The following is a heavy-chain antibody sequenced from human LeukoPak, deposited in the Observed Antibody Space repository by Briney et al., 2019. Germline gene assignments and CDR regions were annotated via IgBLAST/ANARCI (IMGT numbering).Heavy chain of an antibody. CDR3: AKLVAVAGIDDY. Sequence: PGGSLRLSCAASGFTFSSQAMSWVRQAPGKGLEWVSSISDSDGNTYYADSVKGRFTISRDNSKNTLYLQMNSLRAEDTAVYYCAKLVAVAGIDDYWGRGTLVTVSS. CDR2: ISDSDGNT. D-gene: IGHD6-19*01. J-gene: IGHJ4*02. V-gene: IGHV3-23*01. CDR1: GFTFSSQA.